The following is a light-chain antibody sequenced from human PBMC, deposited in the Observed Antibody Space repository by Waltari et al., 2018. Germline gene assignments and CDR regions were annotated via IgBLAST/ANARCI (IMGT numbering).Light chain of an antibody. J-gene: IGLJ3*02. V-gene: IGLV1-40*01. CDR2: AFS. CDR1: RSNIGANYD. CDR3: QSYDSSLSAV. Sequence: QSVLTQPPSVSGAPGHSVTISCTGSRSNIGANYDVLWYQQLPGAAPNLLIYAFSNRPSGVPDRFYGSKSGTSASLAINGLQAEDEAVYYCQSYDSSLSAVFGGGTKVTVL.